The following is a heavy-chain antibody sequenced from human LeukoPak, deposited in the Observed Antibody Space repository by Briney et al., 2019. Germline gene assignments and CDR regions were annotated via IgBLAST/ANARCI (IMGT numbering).Heavy chain of an antibody. D-gene: IGHD4-23*01. CDR2: IYYTGST. CDR1: AGSISSFY. J-gene: IGHJ4*02. Sequence: SETLSLTCTASAGSISSFYWSWIRQPPGKGLEWIGSIYYTGSTNYNPSLKSRVTISVDTSKNQFSLKLSSVTAADTAVYYCAKTGGYFSPFDYWGQGTLVTVSS. CDR3: AKTGGYFSPFDY. V-gene: IGHV4-59*01.